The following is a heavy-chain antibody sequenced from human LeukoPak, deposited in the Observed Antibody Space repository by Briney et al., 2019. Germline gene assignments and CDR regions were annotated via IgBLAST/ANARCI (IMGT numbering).Heavy chain of an antibody. Sequence: GGSLRLSCAASGFTFSSYSMNWVRQAPGKGLEWVSSISSSSSYIYYADSVKGRFTISRDNGKNTLYLQMNSLRAEDTAVYYCARGGTVVSRPLDVWGKGTTVTISS. J-gene: IGHJ6*04. D-gene: IGHD4-23*01. CDR3: ARGGTVVSRPLDV. CDR2: ISSSSSYI. CDR1: GFTFSSYS. V-gene: IGHV3-21*01.